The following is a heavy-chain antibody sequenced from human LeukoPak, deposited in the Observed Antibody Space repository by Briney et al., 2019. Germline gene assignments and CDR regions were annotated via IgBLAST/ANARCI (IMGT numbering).Heavy chain of an antibody. CDR2: MNPNSGNT. J-gene: IGHJ3*02. Sequence: ASVKVSCKASGYTFTSYDINWARQATGQGLEWVGWMNPNSGNTGYAQKFQGRVTMTRNTSISTAYMELSSLRSEDTAVYYCAVWRHYYDSSGSNAFDIWGQGTMVTVSS. CDR3: AVWRHYYDSSGSNAFDI. CDR1: GYTFTSYD. V-gene: IGHV1-8*01. D-gene: IGHD3-22*01.